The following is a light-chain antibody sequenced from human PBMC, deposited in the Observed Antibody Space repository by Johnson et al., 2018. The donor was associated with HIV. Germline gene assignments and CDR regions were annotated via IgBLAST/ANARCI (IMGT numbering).Light chain of an antibody. CDR1: SSNIGNNY. V-gene: IGLV1-51*02. J-gene: IGLJ1*01. CDR2: EKN. CDR3: GTWDSSLGAHYV. Sequence: QSVLTQPPSVSAAPGQKVTISCSGSSSNIGNNYVSWYQQLPGTAPKLLIYEKNKRPSGIPDRFSASKSGTSATLDITGLQPGDEADYYGGTWDSSLGAHYVFGTGTKVTVL.